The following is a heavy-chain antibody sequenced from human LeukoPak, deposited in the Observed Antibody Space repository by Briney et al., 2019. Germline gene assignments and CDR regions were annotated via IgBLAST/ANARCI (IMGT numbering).Heavy chain of an antibody. CDR2: IYSGGST. D-gene: IGHD4-17*01. CDR1: GFTVSSNY. Sequence: GGSLRLSCAASGFTVSSNYMSWVRQAPGKGLEWVSVIYSGGSTYYADSVKGRFTISRDNSKNTLYLQMNSLRAEDTAVYYCARAYYGDYSASSYYFDYWGQGTLVTVSS. V-gene: IGHV3-66*01. J-gene: IGHJ4*02. CDR3: ARAYYGDYSASSYYFDY.